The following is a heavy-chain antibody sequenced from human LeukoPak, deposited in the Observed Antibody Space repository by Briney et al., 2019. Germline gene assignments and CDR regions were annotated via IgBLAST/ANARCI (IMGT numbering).Heavy chain of an antibody. CDR2: IYSSGST. V-gene: IGHV4-4*07. Sequence: PSETLSLTCTVSGGSISNYYWSWIRQPPGKGLEWIGRIYSSGSTNYNPSLKSRVTMSLDTSKNQFSLKLSSVTAADTAVYYCARAAHSGSLAPFDYWGQGTLVTVSS. CDR1: GGSISNYY. CDR3: ARAAHSGSLAPFDY. D-gene: IGHD1-26*01. J-gene: IGHJ4*02.